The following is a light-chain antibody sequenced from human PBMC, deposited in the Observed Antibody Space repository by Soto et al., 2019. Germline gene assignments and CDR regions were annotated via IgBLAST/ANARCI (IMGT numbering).Light chain of an antibody. J-gene: IGKJ1*01. CDR2: DAS. Sequence: IQIILSPSTLSASVGDRVTITCRASQSISSCLAWYQQKPGKAPKLLIYDASSLESGVPSRFSGSGSGTEFTLTISSLQPEDFAAYYCQQYNSYSTWTFGQGTKVDI. V-gene: IGKV1-5*01. CDR1: QSISSC. CDR3: QQYNSYSTWT.